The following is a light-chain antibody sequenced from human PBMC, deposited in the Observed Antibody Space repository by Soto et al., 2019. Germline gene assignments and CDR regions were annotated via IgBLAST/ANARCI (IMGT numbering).Light chain of an antibody. J-gene: IGKJ1*01. V-gene: IGKV1-39*01. Sequence: DIQMTQSPSTLPASVGDRFAVTCRASQSISNWLAWYQQKPGKAPNLLIYAASSLQSGVPSRFRGSGSGTDFTLTISSLQPEDFATYYCQQSYSTPWTFGQGTKVDIK. CDR3: QQSYSTPWT. CDR2: AAS. CDR1: QSISNW.